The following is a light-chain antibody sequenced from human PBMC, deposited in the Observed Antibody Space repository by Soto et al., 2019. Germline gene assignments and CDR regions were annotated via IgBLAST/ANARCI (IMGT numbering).Light chain of an antibody. CDR3: QQFGDSPLT. CDR1: QSVTIDY. CDR2: GTS. Sequence: EIVLTQSPGTLSLSPGEGATLSCRASQSVTIDYLAWYQQKPGQAHRLLIYGTSNRASDIPDRFSGSGSGTHFTLTISRLEPEDFAVYYCQQFGDSPLTFGGGTTVEI. V-gene: IGKV3-20*01. J-gene: IGKJ4*01.